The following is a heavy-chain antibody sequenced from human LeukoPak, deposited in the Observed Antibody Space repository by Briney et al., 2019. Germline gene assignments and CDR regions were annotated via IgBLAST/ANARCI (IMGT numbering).Heavy chain of an antibody. D-gene: IGHD3-9*01. CDR3: ARDQGLYYDILTGYSSDAFDI. J-gene: IGHJ3*02. V-gene: IGHV1-18*01. CDR1: GYTFTSYG. Sequence: ASVKVSCKASGYTFTSYGISWVRQAPGQGLEWMVWMSAYNGNRNYAQKLQGRVTITTDTSTSTAYMELRSLRSDDTAVYYCARDQGLYYDILTGYSSDAFDIWGQGTMVTVSS. CDR2: MSAYNGNR.